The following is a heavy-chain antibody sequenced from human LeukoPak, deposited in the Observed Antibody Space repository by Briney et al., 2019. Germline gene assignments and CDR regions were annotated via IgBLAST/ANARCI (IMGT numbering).Heavy chain of an antibody. CDR3: ERPFGKRYTWDY. J-gene: IGHJ4*02. CDR2: IYYSGIT. Sequence: SETLSLTCTVSGGSISRSSYYWGWIRQAPGKGLEWIGTIYYSGITYYNPSLKSRVTISVDTSKSRFSLKLSSVTAADTAVYYCERPFGKRYTWDYWGQGALVTVSS. V-gene: IGHV4-39*01. CDR1: GGSISRSSYY. D-gene: IGHD2-2*02.